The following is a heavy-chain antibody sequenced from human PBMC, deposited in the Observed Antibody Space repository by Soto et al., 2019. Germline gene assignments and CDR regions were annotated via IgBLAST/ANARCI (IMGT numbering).Heavy chain of an antibody. J-gene: IGHJ3*02. CDR2: ISSSGSTK. CDR3: ARDLSGDYGALDT. D-gene: IGHD4-17*01. V-gene: IGHV3-11*04. Sequence: PGGSLRLYCAASGFTFSDYYMSWIRQAPGKGLEWVSYISSSGSTKYYADSVKGRFTISRDNSKNTVYLQMNSLRAEDTAVYYCARDLSGDYGALDTWGQGTMVTVSS. CDR1: GFTFSDYY.